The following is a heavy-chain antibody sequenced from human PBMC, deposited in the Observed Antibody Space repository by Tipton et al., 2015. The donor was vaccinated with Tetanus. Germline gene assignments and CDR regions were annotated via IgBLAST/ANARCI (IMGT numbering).Heavy chain of an antibody. CDR3: ARASCGGCYHPKHNYSSGMDV. Sequence: SLRLSCADSEFNVSYKYISWVRQAPGKGLEWVSLSYSTGRTHHADSVKGRFTISRDNSNNTVSLHMNRLKDTDTGVYYCARASCGGCYHPKHNYSSGMDVWGQGTTVTVS. CDR2: SYSTGRT. V-gene: IGHV3-53*01. CDR1: EFNVSYKY. D-gene: IGHD2-21*02. J-gene: IGHJ6*02.